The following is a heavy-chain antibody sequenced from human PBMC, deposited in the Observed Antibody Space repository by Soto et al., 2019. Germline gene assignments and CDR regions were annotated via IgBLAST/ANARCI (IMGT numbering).Heavy chain of an antibody. CDR1: GGSISSSSYY. V-gene: IGHV4-39*01. CDR2: IYYSGST. J-gene: IGHJ6*02. D-gene: IGHD2-8*01. Sequence: TSETLTLTCTVSGGSISSSSYYWSWIRQPPGKGLEWIGSIYYSGSTYYNPSLKSRVTISVDTSKNQFSLKLSSVTAADTAVYYCARLLSIGYCTNGVCRIYGMDVWGQGTTVTVSS. CDR3: ARLLSIGYCTNGVCRIYGMDV.